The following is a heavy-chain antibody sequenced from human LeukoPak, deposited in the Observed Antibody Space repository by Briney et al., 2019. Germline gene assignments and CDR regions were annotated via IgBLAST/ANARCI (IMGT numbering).Heavy chain of an antibody. J-gene: IGHJ4*02. CDR3: ARDLGDGSGSLGDY. CDR1: GFTFSSYW. D-gene: IGHD3-22*01. V-gene: IGHV3-21*01. Sequence: GGSLRLSCAASGFTFSSYWMHWVRQAPGKGLEWVSSITSTSSYIYYADSVKGRFTISRDNAKNSLFLQMNSLRGEDTAVYYCARDLGDGSGSLGDYWGQGTLVTVSS. CDR2: ITSTSSYI.